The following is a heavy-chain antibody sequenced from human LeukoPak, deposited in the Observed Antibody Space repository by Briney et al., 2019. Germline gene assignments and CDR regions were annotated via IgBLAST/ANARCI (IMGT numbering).Heavy chain of an antibody. CDR1: GFTFSNYG. Sequence: PGGSLRLSCAASGFTFSNYGMHWVRQAPGKGLEWVAVMSYDGSNKYYADSVKGRFTISRDNSKNTLYLQMNSLRAEDTAVYYCAKDGNIVVVVAATRGMDVWGKGTTVTVSS. J-gene: IGHJ6*04. CDR3: AKDGNIVVVVAATRGMDV. CDR2: MSYDGSNK. V-gene: IGHV3-30*18. D-gene: IGHD2-15*01.